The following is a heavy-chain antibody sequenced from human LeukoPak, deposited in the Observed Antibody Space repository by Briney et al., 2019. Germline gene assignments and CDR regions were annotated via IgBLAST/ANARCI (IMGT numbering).Heavy chain of an antibody. CDR2: IIPILGIA. D-gene: IGHD1-1*01. CDR1: GGTFSSYT. J-gene: IGHJ4*02. Sequence: GASVKVSCKASGGTFSSYTISWVRQAPGQGLEWMGRIIPILGIANYAQKFQGRVTITADKSTSTAYMELSSLRSEDTAVYYCARSQHPSLYYFDYWGQGTLVTVSS. CDR3: ARSQHPSLYYFDY. V-gene: IGHV1-69*02.